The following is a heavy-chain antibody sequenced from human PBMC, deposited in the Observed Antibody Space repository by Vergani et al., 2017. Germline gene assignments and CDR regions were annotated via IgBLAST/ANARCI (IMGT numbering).Heavy chain of an antibody. CDR3: ARSGYCAHGICYMTYYYYMDV. V-gene: IGHV3-33*01. D-gene: IGHD2-8*01. CDR2: IWYDGSKE. J-gene: IGHJ6*03. Sequence: AYLVQSGGGLVTPGGSLRLSCAGSGFTLSSHAMHWVRQAPGKGLEGVAFIWYDGSKEYYADSVKGRFTISRDNSKNTLYLQMNNLRAADTAVYYCARSGYCAHGICYMTYYYYMDVWGKEAAVTVSS. CDR1: GFTLSSHA.